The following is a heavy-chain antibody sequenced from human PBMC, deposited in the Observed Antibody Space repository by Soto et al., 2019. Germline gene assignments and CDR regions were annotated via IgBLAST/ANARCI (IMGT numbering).Heavy chain of an antibody. D-gene: IGHD3-22*01. V-gene: IGHV4-34*01. J-gene: IGHJ5*02. Sequence: SETLSLTCAVYGGSFSGYYWSWIRQPPGKGLEWIGEINHSGSTNYNPSLKSRVTISVDKSKNQFSLKLSSVTAADTAVYYCARVCGATMIVVAKGYWFDPWGRGTLVTVS. CDR1: GGSFSGYY. CDR2: INHSGST. CDR3: ARVCGATMIVVAKGYWFDP.